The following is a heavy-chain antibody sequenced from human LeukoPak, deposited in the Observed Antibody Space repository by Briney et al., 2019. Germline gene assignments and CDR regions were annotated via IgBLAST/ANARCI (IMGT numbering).Heavy chain of an antibody. D-gene: IGHD6-19*01. CDR1: GFTFNIFW. J-gene: IGHJ4*02. CDR2: IKHDGSEE. V-gene: IGHV3-7*05. Sequence: PGGSLRLSCAASGFTFNIFWMSWVRQAPGKGLEWVANIKHDGSEEYYGDSVRGRFTISRDNSKNSLYLQMNSLRSDDTALYYCARESESSGWYDYWGQGTLVTVSS. CDR3: ARESESSGWYDY.